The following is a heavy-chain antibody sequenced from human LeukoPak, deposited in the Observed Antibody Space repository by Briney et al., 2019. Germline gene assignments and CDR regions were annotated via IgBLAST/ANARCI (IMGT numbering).Heavy chain of an antibody. CDR3: ARGGYCSSTSCYDYYYYMDV. V-gene: IGHV3-48*01. J-gene: IGHJ6*03. D-gene: IGHD2-2*01. CDR2: ISSSSSTI. CDR1: GFTFSNAW. Sequence: GGSLRLSCAASGFTFSNAWMNWVRQAPGKGLEWVSYISSSSSTIYYADSVKGRFTISRDNAKNSLYLQMNSLRAEDTAVYYCARGGYCSSTSCYDYYYYMDVWGKGTTVTVSS.